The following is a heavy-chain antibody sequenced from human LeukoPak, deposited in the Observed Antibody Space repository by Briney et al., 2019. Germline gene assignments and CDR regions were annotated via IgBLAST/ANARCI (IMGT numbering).Heavy chain of an antibody. V-gene: IGHV7-4-1*02. CDR2: INTNTGNP. Sequence: ASVKVSCKASGYTFTTYAMNWVRQAPGQGLEWMGWINTNTGNPTYAQGFTGRFVFSLDTSVSTAYLQISSLKAEDTAVYYCARESVVATEGPMDVWGKGTTVTISS. J-gene: IGHJ6*03. CDR3: ARESVVATEGPMDV. D-gene: IGHD5-12*01. CDR1: GYTFTTYA.